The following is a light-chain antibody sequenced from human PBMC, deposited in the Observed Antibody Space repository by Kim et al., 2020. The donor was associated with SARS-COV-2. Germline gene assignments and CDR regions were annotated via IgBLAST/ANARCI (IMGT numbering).Light chain of an antibody. J-gene: IGKJ4*01. CDR1: QSVSSY. CDR2: DAS. CDR3: QQRSDWPLT. Sequence: SSAGERATLSCRASQSVSSYLSWYQQKPGQAPRLLIYDASNRATGIPARFSGSGSGTDFTLTISSLEPEDFAVYYCQQRSDWPLTFGGGTKVDIK. V-gene: IGKV3-11*01.